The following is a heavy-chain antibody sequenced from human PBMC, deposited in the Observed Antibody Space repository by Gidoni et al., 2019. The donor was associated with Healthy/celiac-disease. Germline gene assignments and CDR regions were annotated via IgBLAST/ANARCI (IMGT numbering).Heavy chain of an antibody. CDR1: GFTFGDYA. D-gene: IGHD3-10*01. CDR3: TRDPYGSGTHYYYYYYGMDV. J-gene: IGHJ6*02. V-gene: IGHV3-49*05. Sequence: EVQLVESGGGLVKPGRSLSLSCKASGFTFGDYALSWLRQAPGKVLEWVGFIRSKAYGGTTEYAASVKGRFTISRDDSKSIAYLQMNSLKTEATAVYYCTRDPYGSGTHYYYYYYGMDVWGQGTTVTVSS. CDR2: IRSKAYGGTT.